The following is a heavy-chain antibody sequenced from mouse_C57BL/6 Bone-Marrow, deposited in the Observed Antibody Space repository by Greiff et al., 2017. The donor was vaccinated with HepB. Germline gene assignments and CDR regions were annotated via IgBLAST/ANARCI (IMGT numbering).Heavy chain of an antibody. J-gene: IGHJ4*01. V-gene: IGHV1-72*01. CDR2: IDPNSGGT. CDR3: ARPIPIYYDYGYYAMDY. CDR1: GYTFTSYW. D-gene: IGHD2-4*01. Sequence: QVQLQQPGAELVKPGASVKLSCKASGYTFTSYWMHWVKQRPGRGLEWIGRIDPNSGGTKYNEKFKSKATLTVDKPSSTAYMQLSSLTSADSAVYYCARPIPIYYDYGYYAMDYWGQGTSVTVSS.